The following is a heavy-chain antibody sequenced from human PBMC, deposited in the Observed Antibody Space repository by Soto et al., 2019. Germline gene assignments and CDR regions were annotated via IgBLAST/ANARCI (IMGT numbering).Heavy chain of an antibody. Sequence: QVQLQESGPGLVKPSETLSLTCTVSGGSISSYYWSWIRQPPGKGLEWIGYIYYSGSTNYNPSLKRRVTISGDTSKNQVSLKRSAVTAADTAVYYCARGAVVVTAIRAFDIWGQGTMVTVSS. V-gene: IGHV4-59*01. CDR1: GGSISSYY. CDR2: IYYSGST. D-gene: IGHD2-21*02. CDR3: ARGAVVVTAIRAFDI. J-gene: IGHJ3*02.